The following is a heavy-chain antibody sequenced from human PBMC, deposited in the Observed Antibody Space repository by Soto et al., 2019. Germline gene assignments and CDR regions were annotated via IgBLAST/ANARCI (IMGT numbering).Heavy chain of an antibody. Sequence: PSETLSLTCTVSGASIDNFYWSWIRQPPGKGLEWIGYIYYSGSATYKPSLKSRVTISVDTSRNQFSLRLRSVTAADTAVYYCARDVGYSSLDYHGMDVWGQGTMVTVSS. J-gene: IGHJ6*02. CDR3: ARDVGYSSLDYHGMDV. CDR1: GASIDNFY. V-gene: IGHV4-59*01. CDR2: IYYSGSA. D-gene: IGHD6-13*01.